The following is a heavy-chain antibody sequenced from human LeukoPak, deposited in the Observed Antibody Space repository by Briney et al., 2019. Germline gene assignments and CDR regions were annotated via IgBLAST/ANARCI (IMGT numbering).Heavy chain of an antibody. CDR3: ARDLFWQQLGGYYMDV. CDR2: ISSSSSTI. D-gene: IGHD6-13*01. CDR1: GFTFSSYS. J-gene: IGHJ6*03. Sequence: GGSLRLSCAASGFTFSSYSMNWVRQAPGKGLEWVSYISSSSSTIYYADSVKGRFTISRDNAKNSLYLQMNSLRAEDTAVYYCARDLFWQQLGGYYMDVWGKGTTVTISS. V-gene: IGHV3-48*01.